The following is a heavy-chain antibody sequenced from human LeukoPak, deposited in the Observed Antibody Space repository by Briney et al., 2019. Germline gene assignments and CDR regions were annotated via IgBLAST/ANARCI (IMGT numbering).Heavy chain of an antibody. CDR3: ARGRSGYYYLSASLYYYYGMDV. V-gene: IGHV4-34*01. CDR2: INHSGST. D-gene: IGHD3-22*01. Sequence: SETLSLTCAVYGGSFSGYCWSCIRQPPGNGLEWIGEINHSGSTNYNPSLKSRVTISVDTSKNQFSLKLSSVTAADTAVYYCARGRSGYYYLSASLYYYYGMDVWGQGTTVTVSS. CDR1: GGSFSGYC. J-gene: IGHJ6*02.